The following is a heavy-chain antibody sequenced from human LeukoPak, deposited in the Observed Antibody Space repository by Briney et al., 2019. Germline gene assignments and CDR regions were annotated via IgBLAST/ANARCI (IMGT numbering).Heavy chain of an antibody. J-gene: IGHJ2*01. CDR3: ARVMDIGYFDL. CDR2: IIPILGIA. V-gene: IGHV1-69*04. D-gene: IGHD2-2*03. CDR1: GGTFSSYA. Sequence: SVKVSCKASGGTFSSYAISWVRQAPGQGLEWMGRIIPILGIANYAQKFQGRVTITADKSTSTAYMELSSLRSEDTAVYYCARVMDIGYFDLWGRGTLVTVSS.